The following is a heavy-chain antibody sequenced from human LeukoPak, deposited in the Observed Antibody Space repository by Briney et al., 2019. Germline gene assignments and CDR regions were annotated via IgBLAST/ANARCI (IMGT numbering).Heavy chain of an antibody. CDR2: ISGSGGST. CDR3: AKDLIAVAEYYFDY. V-gene: IGHV3-23*01. CDR1: GFTFSTYT. D-gene: IGHD6-19*01. Sequence: GGSLRLSCAASGFTFSTYTMSWVRQAPGKGLEWVSAISGSGGSTYYADSVKGRFTISRDNSKNTLYLQMNSLRAEDTAVYYCAKDLIAVAEYYFDYWGQGTLVTVSS. J-gene: IGHJ4*02.